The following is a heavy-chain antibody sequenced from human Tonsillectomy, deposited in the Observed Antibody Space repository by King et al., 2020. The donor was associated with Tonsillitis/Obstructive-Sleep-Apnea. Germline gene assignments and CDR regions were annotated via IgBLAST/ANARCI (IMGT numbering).Heavy chain of an antibody. V-gene: IGHV7-4-1*02. CDR1: GSTFTNYA. CDR2: INTNTGNP. J-gene: IGHJ4*02. D-gene: IGHD6-19*01. Sequence: FQLVQSGSELKKPGASVKISCKASGSTFTNYAMMWVRQAPGQGLEWMGWINTNTGNPTYAQDFTGRFVFSFDTSVRTAYLQISDLTPEDTAVYYCAREFNSGFWGPDYWGQGTLVTVSS. CDR3: AREFNSGFWGPDY.